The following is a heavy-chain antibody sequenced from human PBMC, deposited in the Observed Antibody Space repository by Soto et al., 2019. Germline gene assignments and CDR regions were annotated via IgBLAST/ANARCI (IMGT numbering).Heavy chain of an antibody. CDR2: ISGSGGST. Sequence: PGGSLRLSCAASGFTFSSYAMSWVRQAPGKGLEWVSAISGSGGSTYYADSVKGRFTISRDNSKNTLYLQMNSLRAEDTAVYYCAKDGGGWTLETWFDPWGQGTLVTVSS. J-gene: IGHJ5*02. CDR3: AKDGGGWTLETWFDP. V-gene: IGHV3-23*01. D-gene: IGHD6-19*01. CDR1: GFTFSSYA.